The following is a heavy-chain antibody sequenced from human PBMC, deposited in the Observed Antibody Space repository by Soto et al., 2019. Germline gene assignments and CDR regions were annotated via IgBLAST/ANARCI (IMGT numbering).Heavy chain of an antibody. CDR1: GGSVSSATYY. V-gene: IGHV4-61*03. CDR2: IFQSETT. J-gene: IGHJ4*02. Sequence: QVQLQESGPGLVKPSETLSLTCTVSGGSVSSATYYWTWIRQPPGKGLEWIGYIFQSETTNYNASLRNRVTISVDTSKNHFSLRLTSVTAADTAVYYCARYRDYGDYGYFDSWGQGTLVNVSS. CDR3: ARYRDYGDYGYFDS. D-gene: IGHD4-17*01.